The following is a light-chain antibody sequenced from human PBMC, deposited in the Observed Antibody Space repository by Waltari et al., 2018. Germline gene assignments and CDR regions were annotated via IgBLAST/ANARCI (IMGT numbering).Light chain of an antibody. J-gene: IGLJ3*02. CDR1: SSDIGTYNR. V-gene: IGLV2-18*02. CDR2: EVS. Sequence: QSALTQPPSVSGSPGQSVTISCTGTSSDIGTYNRVSWYQQPPATAPKVMIFEVSNRPSGVPALCSGPKAGTTASLTISGLRAEDEAVYYCCSYTGSSTWVFGGGTKLTVL. CDR3: CSYTGSSTWV.